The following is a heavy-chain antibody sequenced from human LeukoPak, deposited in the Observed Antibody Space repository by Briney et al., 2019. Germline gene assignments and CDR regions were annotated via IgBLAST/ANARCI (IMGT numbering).Heavy chain of an antibody. CDR1: GYTFTSYG. Sequence: ASVKVSCKASGYTFTSYGISWVRQAPGQGLEWMGWISAYNGNTNYAQKLQGRVTMTTDTSTSTAYMELRSLRSDDTAVYYCARDLGQLLWFGELSYNWFDPWGQGTLVTVSS. V-gene: IGHV1-18*01. CDR3: ARDLGQLLWFGELSYNWFDP. J-gene: IGHJ5*02. CDR2: ISAYNGNT. D-gene: IGHD3-10*01.